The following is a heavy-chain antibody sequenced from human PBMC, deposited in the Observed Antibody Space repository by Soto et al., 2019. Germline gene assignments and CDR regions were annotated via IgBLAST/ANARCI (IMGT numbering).Heavy chain of an antibody. D-gene: IGHD6-13*01. CDR2: ISSNGGST. J-gene: IGHJ4*02. V-gene: IGHV3-64D*06. CDR3: VYIAAAGNYFDY. CDR1: GLNLSDYT. Sequence: GGSLRLSCVASGLNLSDYTMHWVRQAPGKGLEYVSAISSNGGSTYYADSVKGRFTISRDNSKNTLYLQMSSLRAEDTAVYYCVYIAAAGNYFDYWGRGTLVTVSS.